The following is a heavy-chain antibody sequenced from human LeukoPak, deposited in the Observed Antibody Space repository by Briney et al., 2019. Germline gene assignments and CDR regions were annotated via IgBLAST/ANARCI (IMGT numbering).Heavy chain of an antibody. V-gene: IGHV3-30*18. CDR2: ISYDGSNK. CDR3: AKHYYDSSSYYRENDAFDI. D-gene: IGHD3-22*01. J-gene: IGHJ3*02. Sequence: GGSLRLSCAASGFTCSSHGMHWVRQAPGKGLEWVAVISYDGSNKYYANSVKGRFTISRDNSKNTLYLQMNSLRAEDSAVYYSAKHYYDSSSYYRENDAFDIWGQGTMVTVSS. CDR1: GFTCSSHG.